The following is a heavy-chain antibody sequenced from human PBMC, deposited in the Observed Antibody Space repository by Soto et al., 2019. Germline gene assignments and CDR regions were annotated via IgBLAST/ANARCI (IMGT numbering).Heavy chain of an antibody. J-gene: IGHJ4*02. V-gene: IGHV1-69*06. CDR1: GGTFVSYT. CDR3: ARDPHIAVGGGNLFDF. D-gene: IGHD6-19*01. Sequence: QVQLVQSGAEVKKPGSSVKVSCKASGGTFVSYTFHWVRQAPGQGLEWLGGIIPRFGTTTYGQRFRDRITITADKSTTTAYMKLTSLRSDDTAVYFCARDPHIAVGGGNLFDFWGQGTLVTVAS. CDR2: IIPRFGTT.